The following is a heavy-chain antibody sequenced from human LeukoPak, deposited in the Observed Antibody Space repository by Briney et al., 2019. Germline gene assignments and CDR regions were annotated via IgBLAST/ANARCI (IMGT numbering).Heavy chain of an antibody. CDR3: ASLVVAPMDV. CDR1: GFTFSSYA. V-gene: IGHV3-48*01. CDR2: ISSSSSTI. Sequence: GGSLRLSCAASGFTFSSYAMSWVRQAPGKGLEWVSYISSSSSTIYYADSVKGRFTISRDNAKNSLYLQMNSLRAEDTAVYYCASLVVAPMDVWGQGTTVTVSS. J-gene: IGHJ6*02. D-gene: IGHD3-22*01.